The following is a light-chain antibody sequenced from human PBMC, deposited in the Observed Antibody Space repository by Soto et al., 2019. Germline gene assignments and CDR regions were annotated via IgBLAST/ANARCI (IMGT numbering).Light chain of an antibody. CDR2: KAS. CDR1: QRISSW. Sequence: DIQMTQSPSTLSASVGDRVTITCRASQRISSWLAWYQQKPGKAPKLLIYKASTLQSGVPSRFSGSGSGTDFTLTISSLQPEDVATYYCQKYNSAPLTFGQGTRLEIK. J-gene: IGKJ5*01. CDR3: QKYNSAPLT. V-gene: IGKV1-27*01.